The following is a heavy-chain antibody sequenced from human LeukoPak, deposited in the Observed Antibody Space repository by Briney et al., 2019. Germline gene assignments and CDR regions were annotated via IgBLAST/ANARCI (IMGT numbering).Heavy chain of an antibody. CDR3: AKQKSGSGSYFDH. D-gene: IGHD3-10*01. Sequence: SETLSLTCTVSGGSITSSTYYWGWIRQPPGKGLEWIGSIYYSGSTFYNPSLKSRVTISVDTSKSHFSLKLNSATAADTAVYYCAKQKSGSGSYFDHWGQGTLVTVSS. V-gene: IGHV4-39*01. CDR1: GGSITSSTYY. CDR2: IYYSGST. J-gene: IGHJ4*02.